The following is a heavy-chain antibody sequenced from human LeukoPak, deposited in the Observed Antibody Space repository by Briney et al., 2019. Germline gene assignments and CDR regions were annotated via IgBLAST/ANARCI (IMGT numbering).Heavy chain of an antibody. CDR2: INHSGST. D-gene: IGHD3-3*01. V-gene: IGHV4-34*01. CDR1: GGSFSGYY. CDR3: ARGWDDDFWSGYPYFDY. J-gene: IGHJ4*02. Sequence: PSETLSLTCAVYGGSFSGYYWSWIRQPPGKGLEWIGEINHSGSTNYNPSLKSRVTISVDTSKNQFSLKLSSVTAADTAVYYCARGWDDDFWSGYPYFDYWGQGTLVTVSS.